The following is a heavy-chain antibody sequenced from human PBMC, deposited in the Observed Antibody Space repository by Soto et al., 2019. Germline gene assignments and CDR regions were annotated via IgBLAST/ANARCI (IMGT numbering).Heavy chain of an antibody. Sequence: PGGSLRLSCAASGFTFSSYGMHWVRQALGKGLEWVAVISYDGKNKYYADSVKGRFTISRDNSKNTLYLQMNSLRAEDTAVYYCSKPSRYGSGTYYSYYYGMDVWGQGTTVTVSS. V-gene: IGHV3-30*18. J-gene: IGHJ6*02. CDR3: SKPSRYGSGTYYSYYYGMDV. CDR1: GFTFSSYG. D-gene: IGHD3-10*01. CDR2: ISYDGKNK.